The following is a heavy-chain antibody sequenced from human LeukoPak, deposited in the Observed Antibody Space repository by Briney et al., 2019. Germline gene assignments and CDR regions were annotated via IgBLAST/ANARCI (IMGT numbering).Heavy chain of an antibody. V-gene: IGHV4-59*08. CDR2: IYYSGST. CDR1: GGSSSSYY. D-gene: IGHD4-17*01. Sequence: WAPRSFTCTAAGGSSSSYYGSWIRQPPGKGQGWLGYIYYSGSTNYTPSLKSRVTISGDTSKNQFSLKLSSVTAADPAVYYCARLYGELWYWFDPWGQETLVTVSS. J-gene: IGHJ5*02. CDR3: ARLYGELWYWFDP.